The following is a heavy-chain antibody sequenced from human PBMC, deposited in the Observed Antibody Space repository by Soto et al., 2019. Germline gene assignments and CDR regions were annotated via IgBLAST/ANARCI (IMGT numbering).Heavy chain of an antibody. CDR1: GYTFTSYG. CDR3: ARVRCSGGSCSSEYYYYMDV. V-gene: IGHV1-18*01. Sequence: ASVKVSCKASGYTFTSYGISWVRQAPGQGLEWMGWISAYNGNTNYAQKLQGRVTMTTDTSTSTAYMELRSLRSDDTAVYYCARVRCSGGSCSSEYYYYMDVWGKGTTVTVSS. D-gene: IGHD2-15*01. CDR2: ISAYNGNT. J-gene: IGHJ6*03.